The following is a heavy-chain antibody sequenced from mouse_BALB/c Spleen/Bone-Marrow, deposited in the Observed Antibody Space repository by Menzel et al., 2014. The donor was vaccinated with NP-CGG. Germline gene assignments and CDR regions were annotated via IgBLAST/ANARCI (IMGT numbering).Heavy chain of an antibody. CDR3: ARSKVLYAMDY. J-gene: IGHJ4*01. CDR1: GYTFSSYW. V-gene: IGHV1-9*01. D-gene: IGHD2-14*01. Sequence: VQLQQSGAELMKPGASVKISCKATGYTFSSYWIEWVKQRPGHGLEWIGEILPGNGSTNYNEKFKGKATLTAETSSNTAYMQLSSPTSEDSAVYYCARSKVLYAMDYWGQGTSVTVSS. CDR2: ILPGNGST.